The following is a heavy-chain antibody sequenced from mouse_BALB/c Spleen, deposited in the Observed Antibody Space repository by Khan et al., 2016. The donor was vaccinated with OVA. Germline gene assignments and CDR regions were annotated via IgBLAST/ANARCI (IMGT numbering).Heavy chain of an antibody. CDR1: GYNFTSYW. J-gene: IGHJ3*01. CDR2: IYPGSGST. Sequence: QVQLQQPGAELVKPGTSVKLSCKGSGYNFTSYWINWVKLRPGQGLEWIGHIYPGSGSTNYNEKFKSKATLTVDTSSSTAYMQLSSLASEDSALYYCERRDYYGSSVAYWGQGTLVTVSA. CDR3: ERRDYYGSSVAY. D-gene: IGHD1-1*01. V-gene: IGHV1-55*01.